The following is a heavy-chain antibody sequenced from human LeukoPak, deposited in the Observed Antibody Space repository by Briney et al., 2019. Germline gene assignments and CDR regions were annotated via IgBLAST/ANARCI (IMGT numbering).Heavy chain of an antibody. D-gene: IGHD4-17*01. CDR1: GFTFSIYE. V-gene: IGHV3-48*03. CDR3: ARGGDYSDPLDYYYYMDV. Sequence: GGSLRLSCAASGFTFSIYEMNWVRQAPGKGLEWVSYISNSGSTIYYADSVKGRFTISRDNAKNSLYLQVNSLRADDTAVYYCARGGDYSDPLDYYYYMDVWGRGTTVTVSS. CDR2: ISNSGSTI. J-gene: IGHJ6*03.